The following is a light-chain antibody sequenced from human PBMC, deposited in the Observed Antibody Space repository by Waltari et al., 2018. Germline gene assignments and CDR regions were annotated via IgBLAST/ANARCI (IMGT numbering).Light chain of an antibody. CDR1: QSFSGR. J-gene: IGKJ4*01. CDR2: EAS. Sequence: DIQMTQSPSTLTASVGDRVTFTCRASQSFSGRLAWYQQKPGKAPKLLIYEASILESGVPSRFSGSGSGTEFTLTISSLQPAEFATYYCQQCNDYPLTFGGGTKVEI. CDR3: QQCNDYPLT. V-gene: IGKV1-5*03.